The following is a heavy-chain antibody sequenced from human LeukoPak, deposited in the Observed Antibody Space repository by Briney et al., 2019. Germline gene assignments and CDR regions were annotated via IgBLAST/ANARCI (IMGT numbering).Heavy chain of an antibody. J-gene: IGHJ4*01. CDR3: ASQGYYDSSGYY. V-gene: IGHV1-3*01. CDR2: INAGNGNT. D-gene: IGHD3-22*01. Sequence: ASVKVSRKASGYTFTSYAMHWVRQAPGQRLEWMGWINAGNGNTKYSQKFQGRVTITRDTSAGTAYMELSSLRSEDTAVYYCASQGYYDSSGYYWGEGTLVTVSS. CDR1: GYTFTSYA.